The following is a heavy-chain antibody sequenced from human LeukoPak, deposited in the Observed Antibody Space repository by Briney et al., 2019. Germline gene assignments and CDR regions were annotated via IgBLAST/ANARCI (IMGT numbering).Heavy chain of an antibody. J-gene: IGHJ6*03. D-gene: IGHD2-2*01. CDR2: ISSSGSTI. CDR1: GFTFSDYY. V-gene: IGHV3-11*04. CDR3: ARGVVVPPGVYYYYYMDV. Sequence: SGGSLRLSCAASGFTFSDYYMSWIRQAPGKGLEWVSYISSSGSTIYYADSVKGRFTISRDNAKNSLYLQMNSLRAEDTAVYYCARGVVVPPGVYYYYYMDVWGKGTTVTVSS.